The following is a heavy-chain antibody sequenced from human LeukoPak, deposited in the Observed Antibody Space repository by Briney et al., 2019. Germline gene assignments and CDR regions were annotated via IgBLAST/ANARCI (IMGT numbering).Heavy chain of an antibody. J-gene: IGHJ4*02. D-gene: IGHD3-22*01. CDR3: ARHEVRGSGYYSSVDY. Sequence: SETLSLTCTVSGGSISSSSYYWGWIRQPPGKGLEWIGSIYYSGSTYYNPSLKSRVTISVDTSKTQFSLKLSSVTAADTAVYYCARHEVRGSGYYSSVDYWGQGTLVTVSS. V-gene: IGHV4-39*01. CDR2: IYYSGST. CDR1: GGSISSSSYY.